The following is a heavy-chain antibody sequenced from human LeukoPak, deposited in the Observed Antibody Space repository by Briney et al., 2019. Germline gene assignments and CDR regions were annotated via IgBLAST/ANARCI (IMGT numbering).Heavy chain of an antibody. V-gene: IGHV1-2*02. CDR3: AREELSVISSDCCSGLGY. Sequence: GASVKVSCKASGYTFTGFYIHWVRQAPGQGLEWMGWINPNSGGTYFAQKFQGRVTMTRDTSISTAYMELNRLTSDDTAVYYCAREELSVISSDCCSGLGYWGQGTLVTVSS. J-gene: IGHJ4*02. CDR1: GYTFTGFY. D-gene: IGHD3-10*01. CDR2: INPNSGGT.